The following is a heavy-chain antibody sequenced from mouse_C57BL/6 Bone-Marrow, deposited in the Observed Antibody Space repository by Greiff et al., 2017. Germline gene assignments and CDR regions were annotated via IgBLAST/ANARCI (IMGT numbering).Heavy chain of an antibody. D-gene: IGHD1-1*01. CDR3: ARWGYGSSSWFAY. CDR1: GYAFSSSR. Sequence: VKLMESGPELVKPGASVKISCKASGYAFSSSRMNWVKQRPGKGLEWIGRIYPGDGDTNYNGKFKGKDTLTADKSSSTAYMQLSSLTSEDSAVYFCARWGYGSSSWFAYWGQGTLVTVSA. CDR2: IYPGDGDT. V-gene: IGHV1-82*01. J-gene: IGHJ3*01.